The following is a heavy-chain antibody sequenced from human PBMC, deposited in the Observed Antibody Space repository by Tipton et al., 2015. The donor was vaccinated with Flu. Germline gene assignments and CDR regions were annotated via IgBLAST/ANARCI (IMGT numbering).Heavy chain of an antibody. CDR1: GGSFSGYY. CDR2: INHSGST. V-gene: IGHV4-34*01. CDR3: AKALKRGGYYYYYMDV. Sequence: TLSLTCAVYGGSFSGYYWSWIRQPPGKGLEWIGEINHSGSTNYNPSLKSRVTISVDTSKNQFSLKLSSVTAADTAVYYCAKALKRGGYYYYYMDVWGKGTTVTVSS. J-gene: IGHJ6*03.